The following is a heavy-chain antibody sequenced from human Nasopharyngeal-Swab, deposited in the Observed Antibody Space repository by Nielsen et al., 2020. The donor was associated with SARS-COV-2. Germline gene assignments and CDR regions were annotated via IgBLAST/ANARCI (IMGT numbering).Heavy chain of an antibody. Sequence: VRQAPGQGLEWMGIINPTGGSTSYAQKFQGRVTMTRDTSTSTVYMELSSLRSEDTAVYYCARSGRITIFGVLINYYYYMDVWGKGTTVTVSS. D-gene: IGHD3-3*01. CDR3: ARSGRITIFGVLINYYYYMDV. CDR2: INPTGGST. J-gene: IGHJ6*03. V-gene: IGHV1-46*01.